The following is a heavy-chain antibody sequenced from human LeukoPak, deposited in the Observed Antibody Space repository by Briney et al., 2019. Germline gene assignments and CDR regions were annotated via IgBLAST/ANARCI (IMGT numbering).Heavy chain of an antibody. V-gene: IGHV3-11*01. CDR2: ISSSGSTI. CDR3: ARERRYSSSHNWFDP. Sequence: PGGSLRLSCAASGFTFSDYYMSWIRQAPGKGLEWVSYISSSGSTIYYADSVKGRFTISRDNAKNSLYLQMNSLRAEDTAVYYCARERRYSSSHNWFDPWGQGSLVTVSS. J-gene: IGHJ5*02. D-gene: IGHD6-13*01. CDR1: GFTFSDYY.